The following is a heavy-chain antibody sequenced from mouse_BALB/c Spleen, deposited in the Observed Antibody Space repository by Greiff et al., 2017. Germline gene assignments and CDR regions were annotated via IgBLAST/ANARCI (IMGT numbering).Heavy chain of an antibody. J-gene: IGHJ2*01. V-gene: IGHV5-12-1*01. CDR1: GFAFSSYD. CDR3: ARRRPFDY. CDR2: ISSGGGST. Sequence: EVMLVESGGGLVKPGGSLKLSCAASGFAFSSYDMSWVRQTPEKRLEWVAYISSGGGSTYYPDTVKGRFTISRDNAKNTLYLQMSSLKSEDTAMYYCARRRPFDYWGQGTTLTVSS.